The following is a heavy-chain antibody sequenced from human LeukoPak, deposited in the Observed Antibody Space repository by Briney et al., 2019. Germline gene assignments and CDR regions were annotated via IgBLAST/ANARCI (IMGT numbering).Heavy chain of an antibody. D-gene: IGHD2-15*01. J-gene: IGHJ4*02. CDR3: ARHPFATPFDY. V-gene: IGHV4-59*08. CDR2: IYYTGDS. Sequence: SETLSLTCSVSGGSISGFYWSWIRQPPGKGLEWIGYIYYTGDSNYDPPLKSRVTVSLDTSKNQVSLRLTSVTAADTAVYYCARHPFATPFDYWGRGTVVTVSS. CDR1: GGSISGFY.